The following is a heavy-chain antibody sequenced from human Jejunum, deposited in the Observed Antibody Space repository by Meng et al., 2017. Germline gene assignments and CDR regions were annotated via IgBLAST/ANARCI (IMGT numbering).Heavy chain of an antibody. V-gene: IGHV4-31*03. J-gene: IGHJ1*01. CDR2: IHYSGGT. CDR1: GGSMNSAGHY. D-gene: IGHD4-23*01. Sequence: VPLPVPGPGLVKPSPTLSLTCTVSGGSMNSAGHYWSWIRQDPGKGLEWIGYIHYSGGTYYHPSLKSRVTISVDTSKNQFSLKLNSVSAADTAVYYCARATAGNSEYFQNWGQGTLVTVSS. CDR3: ARATAGNSEYFQN.